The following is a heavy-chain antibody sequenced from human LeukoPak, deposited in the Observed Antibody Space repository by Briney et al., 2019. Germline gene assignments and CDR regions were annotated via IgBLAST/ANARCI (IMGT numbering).Heavy chain of an antibody. Sequence: SVKVSCKASGGTFSSYAISWVRQAPGQGPEWMGGIIPIFGTANYAQKFQGRVTITTDESTTTAYMELSSLRSEDTAVYYCARVAVGHHYYYYYMDVWGKGTTVTVSS. D-gene: IGHD2-15*01. CDR1: GGTFSSYA. CDR2: IIPIFGTA. J-gene: IGHJ6*03. V-gene: IGHV1-69*05. CDR3: ARVAVGHHYYYYYMDV.